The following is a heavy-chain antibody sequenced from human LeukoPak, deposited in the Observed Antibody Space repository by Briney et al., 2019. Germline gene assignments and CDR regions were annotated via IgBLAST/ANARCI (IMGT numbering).Heavy chain of an antibody. CDR2: ISAYNGNT. Sequence: ASVKVSCKASGYTVTSYGISWVRQAPGQGLEWMGWISAYNGNTNYAQKLQGRVTMTTDTSTSTAYMELRSLRSDDTAVYYCAIELMDYYDSSGYYLRDYWGQGTLVTVSS. V-gene: IGHV1-18*01. CDR3: AIELMDYYDSSGYYLRDY. J-gene: IGHJ4*02. D-gene: IGHD3-22*01. CDR1: GYTVTSYG.